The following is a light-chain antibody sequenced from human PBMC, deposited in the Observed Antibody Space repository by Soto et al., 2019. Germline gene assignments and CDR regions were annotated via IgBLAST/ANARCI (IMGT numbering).Light chain of an antibody. V-gene: IGKV3D-15*01. Sequence: IVLTQSPATRSVSPGERATLSCRASQSVSSNLAWHQQRPGEAPRLLIYGASTRATGVPARFSGGGSATELTLTPTSLQSEDLAVYYCQQYHNWPAFGHGTKV. J-gene: IGKJ1*01. CDR1: QSVSSN. CDR3: QQYHNWPA. CDR2: GAS.